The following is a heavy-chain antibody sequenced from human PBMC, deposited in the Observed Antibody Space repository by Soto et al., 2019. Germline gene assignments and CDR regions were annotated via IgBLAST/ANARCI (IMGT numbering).Heavy chain of an antibody. D-gene: IGHD1-1*01. J-gene: IGHJ4*02. CDR2: ISDDGRNK. CDR1: GFTFSSYA. Sequence: GGSLRLSCAASGFTFSSYAMHWIRQAPGKGLEWVAVISDDGRNKYYADSVKGRFTISRDNSKNTLYLQMNSLRAEDTAVYYCARAVEYYFDYWGQGTLVTVSS. CDR3: ARAVEYYFDY. V-gene: IGHV3-30*04.